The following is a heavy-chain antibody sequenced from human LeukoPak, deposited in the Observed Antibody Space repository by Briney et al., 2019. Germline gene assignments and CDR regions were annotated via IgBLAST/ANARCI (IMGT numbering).Heavy chain of an antibody. J-gene: IGHJ3*01. CDR1: GGSFSGYY. D-gene: IGHD3-16*02. CDR2: INHSGST. CDR3: ARLSSGARMA. V-gene: IGHV4-34*01. Sequence: SETLSLTCAVYGGSFSGYYWSWIRQPPGKGLEWIGEINHSGSTNYNPSLKSRVTISVDTSKNQFSLKLSSVTAADTAVYYCARLSSGARMAWGQGTMVTVSS.